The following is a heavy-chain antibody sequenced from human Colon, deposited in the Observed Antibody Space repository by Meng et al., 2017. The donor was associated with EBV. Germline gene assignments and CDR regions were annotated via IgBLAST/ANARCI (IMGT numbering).Heavy chain of an antibody. V-gene: IGHV4-30-4*01. CDR1: GGSMSSGNYY. J-gene: IGHJ4*02. CDR2: IHHSGSA. D-gene: IGHD2-21*01. CDR3: ASFDHIPRRNYFDY. Sequence: QVQLQESGPGLVEPSXXLXLTCTVSGGSMSSGNYYWSWIRQPPGKGLEWIGYIHHSGSAYYNPSLKSRVSISVDTSKNQFSLNLNSMTAADTAVYYCASFDHIPRRNYFDYWGQGTLVTVSS.